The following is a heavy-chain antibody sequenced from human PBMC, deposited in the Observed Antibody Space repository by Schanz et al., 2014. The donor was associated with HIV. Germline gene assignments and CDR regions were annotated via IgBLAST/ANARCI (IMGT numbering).Heavy chain of an antibody. Sequence: EVQLVESGGHLVQPGRSLRLSCAASGFTFTDYAMHWVRQVPGKGLEWVAGISWHGYTVGYADSVKGRFTISRDNAKNSLFLQMNNLRAEDTAVYYCARDRLHPGNGMDVWGQGTTVTVSS. V-gene: IGHV3-9*01. CDR3: ARDRLHPGNGMDV. CDR1: GFTFTDYA. D-gene: IGHD4-4*01. J-gene: IGHJ6*02. CDR2: ISWHGYTV.